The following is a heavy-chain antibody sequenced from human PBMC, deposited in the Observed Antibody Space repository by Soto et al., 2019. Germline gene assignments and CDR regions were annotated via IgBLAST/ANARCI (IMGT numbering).Heavy chain of an antibody. D-gene: IGHD6-13*01. V-gene: IGHV4-34*01. Sequence: QVQLQPWGAGLLKPSETLSLNCAFYGGSFNGYHCSCIRQPPGKGLEWIGEINHSGSTNYTPSLKSRVTIPVDESTRQFSLKAISVTAAEAAVYYCARGAIASAGTAAYFQHWCQGTPVTASS. CDR1: GGSFNGYH. CDR3: ARGAIASAGTAAYFQH. J-gene: IGHJ1*01. CDR2: INHSGST.